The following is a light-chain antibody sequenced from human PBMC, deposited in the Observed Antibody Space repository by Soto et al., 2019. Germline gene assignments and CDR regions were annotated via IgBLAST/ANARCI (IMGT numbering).Light chain of an antibody. Sequence: DIQMTQSPSTLSASVGDRVTITCRASQSISSWLTWYQQKAGQAPKLLIYKASIVENGVPSRFSGSGSGTEFTLTISSLQPDDSASYYCQQYSYFATFGQGTRVEVK. V-gene: IGKV1-5*03. CDR2: KAS. CDR1: QSISSW. J-gene: IGKJ1*01. CDR3: QQYSYFAT.